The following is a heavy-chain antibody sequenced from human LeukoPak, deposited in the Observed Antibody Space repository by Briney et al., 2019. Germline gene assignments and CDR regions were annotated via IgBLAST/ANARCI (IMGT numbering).Heavy chain of an antibody. CDR3: ARDWCSGGNCYQYYFDY. CDR1: GFTFSSYA. Sequence: GGSLRLSCAASGFTFSSYAMHWVRQAPGKGLEWVAVISNDGSKKYYANSVKGRFTISRDNARNTLYLQMNSLRAEDTAVYYCARDWCSGGNCYQYYFDYWGQGTLVT. D-gene: IGHD2-15*01. V-gene: IGHV3-30-3*01. CDR2: ISNDGSKK. J-gene: IGHJ4*02.